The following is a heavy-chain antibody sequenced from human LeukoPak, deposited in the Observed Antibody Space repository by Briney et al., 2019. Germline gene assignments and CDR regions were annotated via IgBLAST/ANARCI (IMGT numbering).Heavy chain of an antibody. CDR3: ARDVLAAGATGTFDI. Sequence: GGSLRLSCAASTFTFSSYWMSWVRQAPGKGLEWVANIKQDGSEKYYVDSVKGRYTISRDNAKTSLYLQMNSLRAEDTAVYYCARDVLAAGATGTFDIWGQGTMVTVSS. J-gene: IGHJ3*02. D-gene: IGHD1-14*01. CDR2: IKQDGSEK. CDR1: TFTFSSYW. V-gene: IGHV3-7*03.